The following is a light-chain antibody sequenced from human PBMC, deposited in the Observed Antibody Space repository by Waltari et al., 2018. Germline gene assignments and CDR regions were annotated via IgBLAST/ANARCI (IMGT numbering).Light chain of an antibody. Sequence: SYVLTQPPSVSVAPGQTARITCGGHNIGSESGHWYQQKPGQAPVLVVYDDSDRPSGTPERFSGSNSGNTATLTISRVEAGDEADYYCQVWDASSDHYVFGTGTTVTVL. CDR2: DDS. CDR3: QVWDASSDHYV. CDR1: NIGSES. J-gene: IGLJ1*01. V-gene: IGLV3-21*02.